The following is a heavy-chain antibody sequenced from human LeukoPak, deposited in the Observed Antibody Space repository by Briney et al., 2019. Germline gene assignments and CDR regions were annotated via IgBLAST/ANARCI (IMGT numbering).Heavy chain of an antibody. Sequence: PGGSLRLSCAASGFTFSSYEMNWVRQAPWKGLEWVSYISSSGSTIYYADSVKGRFTISRDNAKNTLYLQMNSLRAEDTAVYYCARDQRRPAPETFDIWGQGTMVTVSS. CDR3: ARDQRRPAPETFDI. CDR1: GFTFSSYE. J-gene: IGHJ3*02. V-gene: IGHV3-48*03. CDR2: ISSSGSTI.